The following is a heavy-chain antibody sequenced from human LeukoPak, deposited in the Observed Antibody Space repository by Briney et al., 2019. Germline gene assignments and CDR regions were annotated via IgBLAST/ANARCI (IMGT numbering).Heavy chain of an antibody. V-gene: IGHV4-59*08. J-gene: IGHJ6*02. CDR2: IYYSGST. Sequence: SETLSLTCTVSGDSISSYYWSWIRQPPGKGLEWIGYIYYSGSTNYNPSLKSRVTISVDTSKNQFSLKLSSVTAADTAVYHCARLTSSSSPNYHYYYGMDVWGQGTTVTVSS. CDR3: ARLTSSSSPNYHYYYGMDV. D-gene: IGHD6-6*01. CDR1: GDSISSYY.